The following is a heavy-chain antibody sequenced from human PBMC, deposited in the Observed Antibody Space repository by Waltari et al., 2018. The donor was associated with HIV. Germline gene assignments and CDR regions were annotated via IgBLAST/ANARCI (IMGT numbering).Heavy chain of an antibody. CDR2: FRSTDDKDAA. CDR3: IISPSCPGLAYYSGMDV. Sequence: QLVESVGGLVQPGGSLRLACAASGSFLRVSTLHCVRQTPGKGLQWVGRFRSTDDKDAADYAGPVKGRFTISSDESKNTSQLQMNSLRTADSAIYLCIISPSCPGLAYYSGMDVWGQGTTVTVAS. CDR1: GSFLRVST. V-gene: IGHV3-73*02. J-gene: IGHJ6*02.